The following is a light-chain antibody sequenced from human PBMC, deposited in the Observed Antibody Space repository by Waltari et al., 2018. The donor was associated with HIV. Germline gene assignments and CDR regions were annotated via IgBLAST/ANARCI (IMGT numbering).Light chain of an antibody. Sequence: QAGLTQPPSVSKGLRQTATLTCTGNSNNVGFQGAAWLQQHQGHPPKLLSYRNNYRPSGISDRFSASRSGNTASLTIIGLQPEDEADYYCSAWDSSLNVWVFGGGTKLTVL. J-gene: IGLJ3*02. CDR1: SNNVGFQG. CDR2: RNN. V-gene: IGLV10-54*01. CDR3: SAWDSSLNVWV.